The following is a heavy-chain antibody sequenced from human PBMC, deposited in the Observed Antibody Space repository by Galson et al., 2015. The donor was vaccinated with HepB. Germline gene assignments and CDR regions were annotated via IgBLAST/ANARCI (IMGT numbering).Heavy chain of an antibody. CDR2: IIPIFGKT. CDR1: GGTFSSYA. CDR3: ARSIAAAGEFDY. D-gene: IGHD6-13*01. J-gene: IGHJ4*02. V-gene: IGHV1-69*13. Sequence: VKVSCKASGGTFSSYAFNWVRRVPGQGLELMGGIIPIFGKTNYAQKFQGRLTITADESTNTAYMELSSLRSEDTAVYYCARSIAAAGEFDYWGQGTLVTVSS.